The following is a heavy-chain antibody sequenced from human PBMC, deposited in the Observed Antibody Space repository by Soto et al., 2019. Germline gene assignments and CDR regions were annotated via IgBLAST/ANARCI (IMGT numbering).Heavy chain of an antibody. J-gene: IGHJ5*02. Sequence: QITLNEPVLTLVKPTQTPTLTCTFSGVSFSTSGGVVGGIGRPPGKALEWLALIYWDDDEPYSPSRKSRPTIPRDPSKNPAILKMTHMDPVDTATYYCAHKIGLNNWFDPWGQGILVTVSS. CDR2: IYWDDDE. CDR1: GVSFSTSGGV. D-gene: IGHD3-16*01. V-gene: IGHV2-5*02. CDR3: AHKIGLNNWFDP.